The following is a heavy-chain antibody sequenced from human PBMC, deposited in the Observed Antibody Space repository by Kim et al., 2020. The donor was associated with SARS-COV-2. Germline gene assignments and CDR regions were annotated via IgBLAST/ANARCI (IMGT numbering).Heavy chain of an antibody. Sequence: GGSLRLSCAASGFTFSTYTVHWVRQAPGKGLEWVAVIWFDESDKYYADSVTGRFTISRDNSKNTLYLQMNSLRAEDTAVYYCARTGYYGYLRNAFDIWGQGTMVTVSS. J-gene: IGHJ3*02. D-gene: IGHD3-16*01. V-gene: IGHV3-33*01. CDR1: GFTFSTYT. CDR2: IWFDESDK. CDR3: ARTGYYGYLRNAFDI.